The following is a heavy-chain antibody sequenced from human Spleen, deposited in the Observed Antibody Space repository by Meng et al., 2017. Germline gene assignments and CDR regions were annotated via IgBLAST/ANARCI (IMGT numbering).Heavy chain of an antibody. CDR1: GGSISGNHW. V-gene: IGHV4-30-4*01. CDR2: MVYSGTT. Sequence: QVRLQESGPGLVKPSGTLSLTCAVSGGSISGNHWWSWVRQFPGKDLEWIGYMVYSGTTYYNPSLNSRVTISVDTSKNQFSLKVTSVTAADTAMYYCARAQGDIVATHDYWGQGTLVTVSS. J-gene: IGHJ4*02. D-gene: IGHD5-12*01. CDR3: ARAQGDIVATHDY.